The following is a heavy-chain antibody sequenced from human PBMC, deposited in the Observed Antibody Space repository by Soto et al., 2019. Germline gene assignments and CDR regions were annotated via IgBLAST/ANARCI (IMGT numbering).Heavy chain of an antibody. V-gene: IGHV1-46*01. Sequence: ASVKVSCKASGYTFTSHYMHWVRQAPGQGLEWMGIINPSGGSTSYAQKFQGRVTMTRDTSTSTVYMELSSLRSEDTAVYYCARRGLLGPLGGDYYGMDVWGQGTTVTVSS. D-gene: IGHD2-15*01. J-gene: IGHJ6*02. CDR1: GYTFTSHY. CDR2: INPSGGST. CDR3: ARRGLLGPLGGDYYGMDV.